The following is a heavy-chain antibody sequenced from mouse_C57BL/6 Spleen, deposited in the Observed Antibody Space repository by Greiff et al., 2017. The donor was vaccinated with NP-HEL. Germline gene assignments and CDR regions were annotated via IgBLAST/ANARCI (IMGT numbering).Heavy chain of an antibody. D-gene: IGHD2-3*01. CDR2: INPSNGGT. CDR1: GYTFTSYW. Sequence: VQLQESGTELVKPGASVKLSCKASGYTFTSYWMHWVKQRPGQGLEWIGNINPSNGGTNYNEKFKSKATLTVDKSSSTAYMQLSSLTSEDSAVYYCARGNDGYYPYYFDYWGQGTTLTVSS. V-gene: IGHV1-53*01. J-gene: IGHJ2*01. CDR3: ARGNDGYYPYYFDY.